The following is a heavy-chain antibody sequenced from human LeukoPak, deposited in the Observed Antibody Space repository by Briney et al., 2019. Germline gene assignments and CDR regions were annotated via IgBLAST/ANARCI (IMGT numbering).Heavy chain of an antibody. V-gene: IGHV1-69*05. Sequence: SVKVSCKASGGTFSSYAISWVRQAPGQGLEWMGGIIPIFGTANYAQKFQGRVTITTDESTSTACMELSSLRSEDTAVYYCARDGGSSWSDFDYWGQGTLVTVSS. CDR2: IIPIFGTA. CDR1: GGTFSSYA. D-gene: IGHD6-13*01. J-gene: IGHJ4*02. CDR3: ARDGGSSWSDFDY.